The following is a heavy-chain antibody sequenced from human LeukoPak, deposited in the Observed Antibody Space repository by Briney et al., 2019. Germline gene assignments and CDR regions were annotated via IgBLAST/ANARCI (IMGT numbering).Heavy chain of an antibody. J-gene: IGHJ4*02. D-gene: IGHD6-19*01. V-gene: IGHV3-23*01. CDR2: ISGSGDTP. CDR1: GFTFSDYA. Sequence: HGGSLRPSCAPSGFTFSDYATRWVRHAPREGLEWVLSISGSGDTPYPTHSVKGRFTISKNNSKNTLPLHMNILRPQAPPGYYCAKPEIAVLGINYFFDYWGQGTLVTVSS. CDR3: AKPEIAVLGINYFFDY.